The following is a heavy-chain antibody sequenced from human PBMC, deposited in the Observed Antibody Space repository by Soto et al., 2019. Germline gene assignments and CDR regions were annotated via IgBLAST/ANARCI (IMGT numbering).Heavy chain of an antibody. CDR3: ARLSGSYNDRYFDY. CDR1: GGSTSSSSYQ. J-gene: IGHJ4*02. D-gene: IGHD1-26*01. CDR2: VYYNGNT. V-gene: IGHV4-39*01. Sequence: PSETLSLTCTVSGGSTSSSSYQWVWIRQPPGKGLEWIGNVYYNGNTYYNPSLKSRLTISVDTSNNQFSLKVKSVTAADTAVYYCARLSGSYNDRYFDYWGQGTLVTSPQ.